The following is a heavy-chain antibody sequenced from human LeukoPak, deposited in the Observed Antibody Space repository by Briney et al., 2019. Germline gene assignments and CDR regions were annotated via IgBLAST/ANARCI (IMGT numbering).Heavy chain of an antibody. CDR1: GYSFTSYD. Sequence: GASVKVSCKASGYSFTSYDINWVRQATGQGLEWMGWMNPNSGSTGYAQKFQSRLTMARNTSTSTVYMELSSLRSEDTATYFCARAQNYYGSGKYYYYGMDVWGQGTTVIVSS. J-gene: IGHJ6*02. CDR3: ARAQNYYGSGKYYYYGMDV. V-gene: IGHV1-8*01. D-gene: IGHD3-10*01. CDR2: MNPNSGST.